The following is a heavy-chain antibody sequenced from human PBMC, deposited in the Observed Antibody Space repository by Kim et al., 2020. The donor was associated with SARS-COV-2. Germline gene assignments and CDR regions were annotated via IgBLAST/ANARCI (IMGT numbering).Heavy chain of an antibody. Sequence: GGSLRLSCAASGFTFSAYAMSWVRQAPGKGLEWVSDICASDSKTYNADSVKGRFFVTSDNTKITLLLQINSLRAEETAVYFCVRHFCRAGYEFPHWDQ. D-gene: IGHD3-3*02. CDR1: GFTFSAYA. CDR3: VRHFCRAGYEFPH. CDR2: ICASDSKT. V-gene: IGHV3-23*01. J-gene: IGHJ1*01.